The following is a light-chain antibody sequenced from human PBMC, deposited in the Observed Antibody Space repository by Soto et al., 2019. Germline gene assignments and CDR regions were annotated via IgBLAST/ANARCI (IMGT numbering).Light chain of an antibody. CDR1: QGIDSS. V-gene: IGKV1-9*01. CDR3: QQLHDYPIT. Sequence: ILLTESPSSLSASVGDRVTITCRASQGIDSSFAWYQEKPGKAPKLLIYAASSLQSGVPSRFSGSGSGTDFTLTISSLQPEDFATYYCQQLHDYPITFGQGTRLEIK. CDR2: AAS. J-gene: IGKJ5*01.